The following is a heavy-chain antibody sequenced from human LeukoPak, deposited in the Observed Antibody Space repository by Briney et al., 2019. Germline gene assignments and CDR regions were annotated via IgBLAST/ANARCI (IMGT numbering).Heavy chain of an antibody. D-gene: IGHD3-22*01. CDR2: IKSKTDGGTT. CDR3: TTAAYGGYYDSPY. V-gene: IGHV3-15*01. CDR1: GFTFSNAW. Sequence: PGWSLRLSCAASGFTFSNAWMSWVRQAPGKGLEWVGRIKSKTDGGTTDYAAPVKGRFTISRDDSKNTLYLQMNSLKTEDTAVYYCTTAAYGGYYDSPYWGQGTLVTVSS. J-gene: IGHJ4*02.